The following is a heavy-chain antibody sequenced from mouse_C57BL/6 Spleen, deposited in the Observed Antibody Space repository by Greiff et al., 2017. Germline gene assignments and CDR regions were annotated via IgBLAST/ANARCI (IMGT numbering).Heavy chain of an antibody. V-gene: IGHV1-61*01. CDR1: GYTFTSYW. Sequence: VQLQQPGAELVRPGSSVKLSCKASGYTFTSYWMDWVKQRPGQGLEWIGNIYPSDSETHYNQKFKDKATLTVDKSSSTAYMQLSSLTSEDSAVYYCARICDDYDGGGSYAMDYWGQGTSVTVSS. D-gene: IGHD2-4*01. CDR3: ARICDDYDGGGSYAMDY. J-gene: IGHJ4*01. CDR2: IYPSDSET.